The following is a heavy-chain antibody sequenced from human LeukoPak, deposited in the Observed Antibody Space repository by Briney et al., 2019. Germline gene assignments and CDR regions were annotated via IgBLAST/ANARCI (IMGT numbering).Heavy chain of an antibody. Sequence: GASVKVSCKASGGTFSSYAISWVRQAPGQGLEWMGGIIPIFGTANYAQKFQGRVTITADKSTRTAYMELSSLRSEDTAVYYCTRYKEYNWNSDYFDYWGQGTLVTVSS. CDR3: TRYKEYNWNSDYFDY. CDR2: IIPIFGTA. J-gene: IGHJ4*02. CDR1: GGTFSSYA. D-gene: IGHD1-7*01. V-gene: IGHV1-69*06.